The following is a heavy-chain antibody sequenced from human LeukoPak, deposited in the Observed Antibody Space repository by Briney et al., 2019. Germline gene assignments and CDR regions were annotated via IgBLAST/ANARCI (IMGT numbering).Heavy chain of an antibody. V-gene: IGHV3-23*01. Sequence: GGSLRLSCAASGFTFSSYAMSWVRQAPGKGLEWVSAISGTGGSTYCADSVKGRLTISRDNSKNTLYLQMNSLRAEDTAVYYCAKDQRLGELQYTNPPFDYWGQGTLVTVSS. CDR2: ISGTGGST. CDR3: AKDQRLGELQYTNPPFDY. D-gene: IGHD3-16*01. CDR1: GFTFSSYA. J-gene: IGHJ4*02.